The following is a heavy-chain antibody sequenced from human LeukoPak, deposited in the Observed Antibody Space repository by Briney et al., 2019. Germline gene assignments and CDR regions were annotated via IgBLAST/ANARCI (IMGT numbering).Heavy chain of an antibody. Sequence: PGGSLRLSCAASGFTFSSYGMHWVRQAPGKGLEWVAVISYDGSNKYYADSVKGRFTISRDNSKNTLYLQMNSLRAEDTAVYYCARRYGDYHGLWVHWGQGTLVTVSS. CDR2: ISYDGSNK. CDR3: ARRYGDYHGLWVH. V-gene: IGHV3-30*03. J-gene: IGHJ4*02. D-gene: IGHD4-17*01. CDR1: GFTFSSYG.